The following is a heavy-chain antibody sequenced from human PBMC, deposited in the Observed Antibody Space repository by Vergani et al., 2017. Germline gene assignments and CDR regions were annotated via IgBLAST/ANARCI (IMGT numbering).Heavy chain of an antibody. Sequence: QVQLVESGGGVVQPGRSLRLSCAASGFTFSSYGMHWVRQAPGKGLEWVAVISYDGSNKYYADSVKGRFTISRDNSKNTLYLQMNSLRAEDTAVYYCAKEARGYDILTGYIFWGQGTLVTVSS. CDR2: ISYDGSNK. CDR3: AKEARGYDILTGYIF. D-gene: IGHD3-9*01. CDR1: GFTFSSYG. V-gene: IGHV3-30*18. J-gene: IGHJ4*02.